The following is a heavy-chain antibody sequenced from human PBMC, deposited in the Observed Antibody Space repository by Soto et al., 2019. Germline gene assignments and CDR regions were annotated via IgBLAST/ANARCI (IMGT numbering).Heavy chain of an antibody. J-gene: IGHJ5*02. CDR3: ASVHSSRFEGGESFDP. CDR1: GGTFNRQA. CDR2: FIPIFGTT. Sequence: QVVQSGAEVKKPGSSVKVSCKASGGTFNRQAFSWVRQAPGQGLEWMGGFIPIFGTTDYSQQFQGRVTITADEATSTAYMSLTSMPSDDTAGYSWASVHSSRFEGGESFDPWGQGTLVTVSS. V-gene: IGHV1-69*12. D-gene: IGHD3-16*01.